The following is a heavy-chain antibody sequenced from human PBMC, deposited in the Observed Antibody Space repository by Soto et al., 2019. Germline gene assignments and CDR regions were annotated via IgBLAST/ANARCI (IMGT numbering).Heavy chain of an antibody. J-gene: IGHJ2*01. CDR3: AVGDFDL. D-gene: IGHD1-26*01. CDR1: GGTFSSYT. V-gene: IGHV1-69*02. CDR2: IIPILGIA. Sequence: QVQLVQSGAEVKKPGSSVKVSCKASGGTFSSYTISWVRQAPGQGLEWMGRIIPILGIANYAQKCQGRVKITTDKSTSTASMELSSLSTEDPAVYSWAVGDFDLWGRGTLVTVSS.